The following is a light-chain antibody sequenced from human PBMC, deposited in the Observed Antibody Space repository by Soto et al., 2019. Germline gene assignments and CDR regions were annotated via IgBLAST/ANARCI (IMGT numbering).Light chain of an antibody. CDR1: QSVLYSSNNKNY. CDR3: QQYYSTPPT. V-gene: IGKV4-1*01. J-gene: IGKJ4*01. Sequence: DIVMTQSPDSLAVSLGERATINCKSSQSVLYSSNNKNYLAWYQQKPGQPPKLLIYWASTREFGVPDRFSGSGSGTDFTLTISSLQAEDVAAYYCQQYYSTPPTFGGGTKVEIK. CDR2: WAS.